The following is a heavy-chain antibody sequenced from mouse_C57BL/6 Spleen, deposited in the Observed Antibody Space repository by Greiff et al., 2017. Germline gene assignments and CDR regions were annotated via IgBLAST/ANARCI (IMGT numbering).Heavy chain of an antibody. D-gene: IGHD2-4*01. Sequence: EVQGVESGGGLVKPGGPLKLSCAASGFTFSDYGMHWVRHAPEKGLEWVAYISSGSSTIYYADTVKGRFTISRDNAKNTLFLQMTSLRSEDTAMYYCARPDYVLYAMDYWGQGTSVTVSS. J-gene: IGHJ4*01. CDR1: GFTFSDYG. CDR2: ISSGSSTI. CDR3: ARPDYVLYAMDY. V-gene: IGHV5-17*01.